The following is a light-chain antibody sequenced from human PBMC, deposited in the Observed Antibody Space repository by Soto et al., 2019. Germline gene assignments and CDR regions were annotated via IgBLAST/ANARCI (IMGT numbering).Light chain of an antibody. V-gene: IGKV1-17*01. CDR2: TAS. CDR1: QGIRND. CDR3: QQLNSYPLT. J-gene: IGKJ4*01. Sequence: DIQMTQSPSSLSASVGDRVTITCRASQGIRNDLSWYQQKPGKAPKRLIYTASSLHSGVPSRFSGSGSGTEFTLTISSLQPEDFATYYCQQLNSYPLTFGGGTKVDIK.